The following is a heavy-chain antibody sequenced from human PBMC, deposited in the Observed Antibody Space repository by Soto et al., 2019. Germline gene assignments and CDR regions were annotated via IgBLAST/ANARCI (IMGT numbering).Heavy chain of an antibody. V-gene: IGHV3-30*18. CDR2: VTYDGNNT. J-gene: IGHJ6*03. CDR3: AKLSGYDYYYYIDV. CDR1: KFTFSTYD. D-gene: IGHD1-26*01. Sequence: PGGSLRLSCAASKFTFSTYDMHWVRQAPGKGLEWVAVVTYDGNNTYYVDSVKGRFTISRDNSKNTLHLQMNSLRAEDSAVYYCAKLSGYDYYYYIDVWGKGTTVTVSS.